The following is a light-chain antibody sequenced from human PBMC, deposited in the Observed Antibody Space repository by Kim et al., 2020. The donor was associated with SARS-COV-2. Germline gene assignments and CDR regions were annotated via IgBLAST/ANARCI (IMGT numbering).Light chain of an antibody. CDR1: SGHSSYA. Sequence: QLVLTQSPSASASLGASVKLTCTLSSGHSSYAIAWHQQQPEKGPRYLMKLNSDGSHSKGDGIPDRFSGSSSGAERYLTISSLQSGDEADYYCQTWGTGIQVFGGGTKLTVL. J-gene: IGLJ3*02. CDR2: LNSDGSH. V-gene: IGLV4-69*01. CDR3: QTWGTGIQV.